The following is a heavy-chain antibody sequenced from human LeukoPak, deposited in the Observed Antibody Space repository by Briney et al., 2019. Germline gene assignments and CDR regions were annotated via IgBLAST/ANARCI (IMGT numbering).Heavy chain of an antibody. Sequence: GGSLRLSCTASGFTFGDYAMSWFRQAPGKGLEWVGFIRSKAYGGTTEYAASVKGRFTISRDDSKSIAYLQMNSLKTEDTAVYNGNNLTFYYDGSGYYLLHYWGQGTLVTVSS. J-gene: IGHJ4*02. V-gene: IGHV3-49*03. CDR2: IRSKAYGGTT. CDR1: GFTFGDYA. D-gene: IGHD3-22*01. CDR3: NNLTFYYDGSGYYLLHY.